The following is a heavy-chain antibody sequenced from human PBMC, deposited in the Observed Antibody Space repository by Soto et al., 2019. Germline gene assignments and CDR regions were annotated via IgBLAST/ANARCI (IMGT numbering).Heavy chain of an antibody. Sequence: QVQLVQSGAEVKKPGSSVKVSCEASGGSFTSYIFTWVRQAPGQGLAWMGRIIPIQGTANYALKFQDRVMITADKSTNTEYMALRSLRPEDTALYYCAQSLVFVAHAYVYVWCKGTTVTGSS. CDR1: GGSFTSYI. CDR3: AQSLVFVAHAYVYV. CDR2: IIPIQGTA. V-gene: IGHV1-69*08. J-gene: IGHJ6*03. D-gene: IGHD2-15*01.